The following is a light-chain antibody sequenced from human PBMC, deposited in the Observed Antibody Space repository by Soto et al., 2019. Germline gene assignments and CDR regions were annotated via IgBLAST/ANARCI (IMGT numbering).Light chain of an antibody. CDR1: QSFCNY. V-gene: IGKV3-15*01. CDR2: AVA. Sequence: DIVMTQSPASLYVCPGEGDNLXCRASQSFCNYLDWYQQKPGQARRLLIXAVASRPTGIPDRFSGSGSGTEFNLTSNSLQSEDFAVYYCQKYNNWPPTWTFGQGTKVDIK. CDR3: QKYNNWPPTWT. J-gene: IGKJ1*01.